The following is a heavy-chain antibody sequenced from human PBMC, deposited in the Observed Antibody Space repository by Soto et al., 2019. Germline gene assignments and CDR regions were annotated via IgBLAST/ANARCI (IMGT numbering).Heavy chain of an antibody. CDR2: ISSSSSTI. J-gene: IGHJ6*02. CDR3: ARGETATARDGMDV. CDR1: GFTFSSYS. V-gene: IGHV3-48*02. D-gene: IGHD2-21*01. Sequence: EVQLVESGGGLVQPGGSLRLSCAASGFTFSSYSRNWVGQAPGKGLEWVSYISSSSSTIYYADSVKGRFTISRDNAKNSLYLQMNSLRDEDTAVYYCARGETATARDGMDVWGQGTTVTVSS.